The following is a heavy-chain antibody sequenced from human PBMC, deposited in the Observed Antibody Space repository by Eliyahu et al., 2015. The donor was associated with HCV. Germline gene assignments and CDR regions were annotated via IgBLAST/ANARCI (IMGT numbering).Heavy chain of an antibody. Sequence: EVQLVESGGGLVKPGGSLRLSCAASGFIFSNAWMSWVRQAPGKGLKWVGRIKNKTDGGTIAYAAPVKGRFTISRDDSKNTLYLQMNSLKTEDTAVYYCTTTPTSWGQGTLVTVSS. J-gene: IGHJ4*02. D-gene: IGHD2-2*01. CDR2: IKNKTDGGTI. V-gene: IGHV3-15*01. CDR1: GFIFSNAW. CDR3: TTTPTS.